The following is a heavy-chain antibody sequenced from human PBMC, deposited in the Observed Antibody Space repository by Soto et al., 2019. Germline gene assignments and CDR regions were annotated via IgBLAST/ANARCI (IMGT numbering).Heavy chain of an antibody. J-gene: IGHJ4*02. Sequence: SETLSLTCTVSGGSISSGGYYWSWIRQHPGKGLEWIGYIYYSGSTYYNPSLKSRVTISVDTSKNQFSLKLSSVTAADTAVYYCARLLRSPCYFDYWGQGTLVTVSS. V-gene: IGHV4-31*03. CDR2: IYYSGST. D-gene: IGHD3-3*01. CDR3: ARLLRSPCYFDY. CDR1: GGSISSGGYY.